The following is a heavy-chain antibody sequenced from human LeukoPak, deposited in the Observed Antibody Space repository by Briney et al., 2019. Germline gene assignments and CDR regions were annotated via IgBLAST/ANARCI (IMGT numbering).Heavy chain of an antibody. V-gene: IGHV3-15*07. J-gene: IGHJ4*02. CDR2: IASKTDGGAT. Sequence: TGGSLRLSCSASGLTVTNAWMNWVRQAPGEGLDWVGRIASKTDGGATDYAAPVKGRFTISRDDSKNTLNLQMNSLRAEDTAVYYCARARGYGFVREDYYFDYWGQGTLVTVSS. D-gene: IGHD5-18*01. CDR3: ARARGYGFVREDYYFDY. CDR1: GLTVTNAW.